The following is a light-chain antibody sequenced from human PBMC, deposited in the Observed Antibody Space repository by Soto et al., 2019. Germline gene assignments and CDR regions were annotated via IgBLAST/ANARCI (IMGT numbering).Light chain of an antibody. J-gene: IGLJ1*01. V-gene: IGLV2-11*01. CDR3: CSYASGYTLYV. Sequence: QSALTQPRSVSGSPGQSVTISCTGTSSDVGGYDYVSWYQQPPGKAPIVIIYDVNKRPSGVPDPVSGSKSGNTASLTISGLQAEDEADYYCCSYASGYTLYVFGTGTQLTVL. CDR2: DVN. CDR1: SSDVGGYDY.